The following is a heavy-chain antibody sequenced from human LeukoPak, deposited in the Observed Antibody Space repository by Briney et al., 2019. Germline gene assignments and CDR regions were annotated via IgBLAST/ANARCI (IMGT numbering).Heavy chain of an antibody. V-gene: IGHV3-20*04. CDR2: INWNGGST. J-gene: IGHJ4*02. Sequence: GGSLRLSCAASGFTFDDYGMSWVRQAPGKGLEWVSGINWNGGSTGYADSVKGRFTIPRDNAKNSLYLQMNSLRAEDTAVYYCAREVYDFWSGYNFDYWGQGTLVTVSS. D-gene: IGHD3-3*01. CDR1: GFTFDDYG. CDR3: AREVYDFWSGYNFDY.